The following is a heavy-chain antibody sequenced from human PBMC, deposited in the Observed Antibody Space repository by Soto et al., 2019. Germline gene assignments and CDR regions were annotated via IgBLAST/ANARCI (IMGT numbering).Heavy chain of an antibody. CDR3: TTDPSIVVVTATFEY. D-gene: IGHD2-21*02. CDR1: GFTFSDAW. Sequence: EVQLVESGGGLVKPGGSLRLSCAASGFTFSDAWMNWVRQAPGKGLEWVGGMKSKTDGGTTDYAAPVKGRLTISRDDSENTLYLQMNSLKSEDTAVYYCTTDPSIVVVTATFEYWGQGIRVTVSS. J-gene: IGHJ4*02. V-gene: IGHV3-15*07. CDR2: MKSKTDGGTT.